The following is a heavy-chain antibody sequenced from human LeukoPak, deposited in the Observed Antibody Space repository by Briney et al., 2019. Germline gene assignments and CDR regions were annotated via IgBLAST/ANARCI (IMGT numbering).Heavy chain of an antibody. J-gene: IGHJ3*02. CDR1: GFSFSNYA. V-gene: IGHV3-23*01. Sequence: PGGSLRLSCAASGFSFSNYAMSWVRQAPGKGLEWVSAISGSGVRTHYADSVRGRLTISRDKSKNTLYLQMNSLSAEDTAVYYCAKDRCSGGNCYDAFDIWGQGTMVTVSS. D-gene: IGHD2-15*01. CDR3: AKDRCSGGNCYDAFDI. CDR2: ISGSGVRT.